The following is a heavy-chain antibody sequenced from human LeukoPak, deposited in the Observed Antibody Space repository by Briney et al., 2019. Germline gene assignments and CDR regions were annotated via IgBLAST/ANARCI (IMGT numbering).Heavy chain of an antibody. CDR1: GFTFSSYA. V-gene: IGHV3-23*01. D-gene: IGHD3-22*01. CDR2: ISGSGGST. CDR3: ARDRSLVVVVMGLDY. J-gene: IGHJ4*02. Sequence: GGSLRLSCAASGFTFSSYAMSWVRQAPGKGLEWVSAISGSGGSTYYTDSVKGRFTISRDNSKDTLYLKMNSLTADDTALYYCARDRSLVVVVMGLDYWGQGTLVTVSS.